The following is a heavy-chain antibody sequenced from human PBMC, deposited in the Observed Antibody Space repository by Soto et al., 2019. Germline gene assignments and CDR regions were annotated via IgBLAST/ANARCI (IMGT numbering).Heavy chain of an antibody. CDR3: ARAHPSGDNWFDP. V-gene: IGHV4-31*03. CDR1: GGSISSGGYY. Sequence: SETLSLTCTVSGGSISSGGYYWSWIRQHPGKGLEWIGYIYYSGSTYYNPSLKSRVTISVDTSKNQFSLKLSSVTAADTAVYYCARAHPSGDNWFDPWGQGTLVTVSS. CDR2: IYYSGST. J-gene: IGHJ5*02. D-gene: IGHD3-10*01.